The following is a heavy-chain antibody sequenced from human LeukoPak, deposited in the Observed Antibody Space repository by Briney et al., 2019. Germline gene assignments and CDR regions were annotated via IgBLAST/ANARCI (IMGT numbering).Heavy chain of an antibody. Sequence: GGSLRLSCSASGFTFSTYCMRWVRQAPGKGLDWVAVTWYDGTIKYYADSVKGRFTVSRDNSKDTLYLQMNSLRVEDTAVYYCARGPSRSGYDVDHWGQGTLVTVSS. J-gene: IGHJ4*02. CDR3: ARGPSRSGYDVDH. CDR2: TWYDGTIK. D-gene: IGHD5-12*01. V-gene: IGHV3-33*01. CDR1: GFTFSTYC.